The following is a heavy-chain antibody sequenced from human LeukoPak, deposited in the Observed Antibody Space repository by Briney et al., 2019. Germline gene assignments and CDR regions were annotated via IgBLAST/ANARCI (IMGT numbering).Heavy chain of an antibody. J-gene: IGHJ4*02. D-gene: IGHD6-19*01. CDR3: ARRSPYSSGPFDD. CDR1: GFTVSSNY. Sequence: GGSLRLSCAASGFTVSSNYMSWVPQAPGKGLEWVSVIYSGGGTYYADSVKGRFTIARDNSKNTLYLQMNNLRAEDTAVYYCARRSPYSSGPFDDWGQGTLVTVSS. CDR2: IYSGGGT. V-gene: IGHV3-66*01.